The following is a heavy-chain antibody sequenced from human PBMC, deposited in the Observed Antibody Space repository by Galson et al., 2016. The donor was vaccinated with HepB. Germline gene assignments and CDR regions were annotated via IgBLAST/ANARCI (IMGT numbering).Heavy chain of an antibody. D-gene: IGHD6-13*01. V-gene: IGHV1-46*01. J-gene: IGHJ4*02. CDR3: ARDYGAGGFYYFDY. CDR1: GYTFTSYY. Sequence: SCKASGYTFTSYYIYWVRQAPGRGLEWVGVINPTGGSTDFAPRFQDRVTLTRDPSTGTGYMELTSLKSDDTAVYYGARDYGAGGFYYFDYWGQGTLITVSS. CDR2: INPTGGST.